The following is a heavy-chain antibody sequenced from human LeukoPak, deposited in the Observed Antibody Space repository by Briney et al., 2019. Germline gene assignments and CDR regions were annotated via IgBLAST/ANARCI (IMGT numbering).Heavy chain of an antibody. CDR1: GFTFSTYG. D-gene: IGHD3-10*01. CDR3: ARDLTPYGSVRSDAYDI. CDR2: IWYDGTKQ. Sequence: GGSLRLSCAASGFTFSTYGMHWVRQAPGKGLEWVAVIWYDGTKQYYADSVKGRFIIPRDNSKNILYLQMNSLRAEDTAVYYCARDLTPYGSVRSDAYDIWGQGTMVTVSS. J-gene: IGHJ3*02. V-gene: IGHV3-33*01.